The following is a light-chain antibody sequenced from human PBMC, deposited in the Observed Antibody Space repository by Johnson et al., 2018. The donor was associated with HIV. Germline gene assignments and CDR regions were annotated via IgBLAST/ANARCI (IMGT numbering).Light chain of an antibody. V-gene: IGLV1-51*02. Sequence: QSVLTQPPSVSAAPGQKVTISCSGSSSNIGNNYVSWYQQLPGTAPKLLIYENNKRPSGIPDRFSGSKSGTSATLGITGLQTGDEADYYCGTGVSSLSGDLVFRTGANVSFL. CDR2: ENN. J-gene: IGLJ1*01. CDR1: SSNIGNNY. CDR3: GTGVSSLSGDLV.